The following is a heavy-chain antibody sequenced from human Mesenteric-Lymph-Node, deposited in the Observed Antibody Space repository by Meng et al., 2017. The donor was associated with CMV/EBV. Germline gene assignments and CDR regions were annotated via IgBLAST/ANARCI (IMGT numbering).Heavy chain of an antibody. J-gene: IGHJ3*02. CDR2: IYYSGST. Sequence: ESLKISCAASGFTFSSYAMSWVRQAPGKGLEWIGYIYYSGSTNYNPSLKSRVTISVDTSKNQFSLKLSSVTAADTAVYYCARGEGAYCSSTSCQDAFDIWGQGTMVTVSS. CDR1: GFTFSSYA. CDR3: ARGEGAYCSSTSCQDAFDI. V-gene: IGHV4-59*12. D-gene: IGHD2-2*01.